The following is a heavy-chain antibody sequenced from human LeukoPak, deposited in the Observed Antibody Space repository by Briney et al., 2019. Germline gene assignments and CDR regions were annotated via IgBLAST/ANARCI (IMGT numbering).Heavy chain of an antibody. D-gene: IGHD2-2*01. CDR1: GGSISSGGYY. Sequence: SETLSLTCTVSGGSISSGGYYWSWIRQHPGKGLEWIGYIYYSGSTYYNPSLKSRVTISVDTSKNQFSLKLSSVTAADTAVYYCARVAMGTRESIVVVPAANYYFDYWGQGTLVTVSS. CDR3: ARVAMGTRESIVVVPAANYYFDY. CDR2: IYYSGST. V-gene: IGHV4-31*03. J-gene: IGHJ4*02.